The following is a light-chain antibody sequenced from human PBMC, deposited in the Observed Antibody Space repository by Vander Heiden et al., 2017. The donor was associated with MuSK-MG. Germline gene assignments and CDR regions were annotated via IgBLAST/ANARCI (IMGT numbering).Light chain of an antibody. Sequence: QSPLTQPASASGSLGQSVTSSRAGSSSTIGDVGGRHFVSWYQQPPGNAPKVIIYEGTNRAAGVSDRFSGSKSGNTASLTISGLQAEDEADYYCSLYTNSNTWVFGGGTKLTVL. CDR1: SSTIGDVGGRHF. J-gene: IGLJ3*02. CDR2: EGT. V-gene: IGLV2-14*01. CDR3: SLYTNSNTWV.